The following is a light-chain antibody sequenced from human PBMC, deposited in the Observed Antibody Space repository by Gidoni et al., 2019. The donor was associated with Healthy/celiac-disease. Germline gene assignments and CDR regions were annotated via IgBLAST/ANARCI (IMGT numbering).Light chain of an antibody. CDR3: QQYNNWPQP. Sequence: IVMTQSPATLSVSPGERATLSCSASQSVSSNLAWYQQKPGQAPRLLIYGASTRATGIPARFSCSGSGTEFTLTISSLQSEDFAVYYCQQYNNWPQPFGQGTKVEIK. CDR2: GAS. CDR1: QSVSSN. V-gene: IGKV3-15*01. J-gene: IGKJ1*01.